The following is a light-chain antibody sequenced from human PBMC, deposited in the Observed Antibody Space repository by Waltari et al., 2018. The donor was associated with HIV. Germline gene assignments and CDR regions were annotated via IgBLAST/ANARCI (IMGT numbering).Light chain of an antibody. CDR2: EDR. CDR3: YSTDSSENHRGV. Sequence: SFELTQPPSVSVSPGQTARITCSGDALPQKYAYWYQQKSGQAPVLIIFEDRKRPSGIPERFSGSSSGTVATLTISEAQAEDEGDYYCYSTDSSENHRGVFGGGTKLTVL. CDR1: ALPQKY. J-gene: IGLJ3*02. V-gene: IGLV3-10*01.